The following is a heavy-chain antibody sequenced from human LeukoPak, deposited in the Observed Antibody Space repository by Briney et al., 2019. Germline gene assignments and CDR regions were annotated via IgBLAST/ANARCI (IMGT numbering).Heavy chain of an antibody. CDR2: IYIDGIT. D-gene: IGHD1-26*01. J-gene: IGHJ6*02. V-gene: IGHV4-39*01. CDR1: GGSIRTDGSY. CDR3: ARLFTRAWEYRYGMDV. Sequence: SETLSLTCTVSGGSIRTDGSYWAWIRQPPGKGLEWIGSIYIDGITHYNSSLQSRFTLSIDTSKNQFSLKLTSVTAADTAVFYCARLFTRAWEYRYGMDVWGQGTGVTVSS.